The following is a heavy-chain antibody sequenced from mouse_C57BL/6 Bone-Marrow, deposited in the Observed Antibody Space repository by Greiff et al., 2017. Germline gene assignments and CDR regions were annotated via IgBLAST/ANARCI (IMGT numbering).Heavy chain of an antibody. D-gene: IGHD2-4*01. Sequence: QVQLKESGAELVRPGASVKLSCKASGYTFTAYYINWVKQRPGQGLEWIARIYPGSGNTYYNEKFKGKATLTAEKSSSTAYMQLSSLTSEDSAVYFCARGSYDYDGGYWGQGTSVTVSS. CDR3: ARGSYDYDGGY. CDR2: IYPGSGNT. V-gene: IGHV1-76*01. J-gene: IGHJ4*01. CDR1: GYTFTAYY.